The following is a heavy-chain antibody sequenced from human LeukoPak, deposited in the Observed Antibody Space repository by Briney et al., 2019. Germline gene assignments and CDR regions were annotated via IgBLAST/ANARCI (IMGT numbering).Heavy chain of an antibody. V-gene: IGHV3-7*01. CDR1: GFTFSSYW. D-gene: IGHD4-17*01. CDR2: IKQDGSEK. Sequence: PGGSLRLSCAASGFTFSSYWMSWVRQAPGKGLEWVANIKQDGSEKYYVDSVKGRFTISRDNAKNSLYLQMNSLRAEDTAVYYCARDDDYGDPGPHDAFDIWGHGTMVTVSS. J-gene: IGHJ3*02. CDR3: ARDDDYGDPGPHDAFDI.